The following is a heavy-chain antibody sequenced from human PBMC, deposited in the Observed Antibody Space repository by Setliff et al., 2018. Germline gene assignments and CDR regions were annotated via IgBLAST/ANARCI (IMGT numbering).Heavy chain of an antibody. CDR1: GFALNSYA. CDR3: AKRRSSSWFGGMDY. J-gene: IGHJ4*02. CDR2: IYSGGRTT. D-gene: IGHD6-13*01. V-gene: IGHV3-23*03. Sequence: PGGSLRLSCAASGFALNSYAMIWVRQAPGKGLEWVSVIYSGGRTTYYADSVEGRFTISRDSSKNTLYLQMNSPRVEDTAVYYCAKRRSSSWFGGMDYWGQGTLVTVSS.